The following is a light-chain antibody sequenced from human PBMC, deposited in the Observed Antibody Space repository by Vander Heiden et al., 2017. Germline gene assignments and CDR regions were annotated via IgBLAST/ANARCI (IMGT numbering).Light chain of an antibody. Sequence: QSVLTQPPSASGTPGQRVTIPCSGSSPHIGSNTVNWYQQLPGAAPKLLIYSNNQRPSGVPDRCSGSKSGTSASLAISGLQSEDEADYYCAAWDDSLNGWVFGGGTKLTVL. J-gene: IGLJ3*02. CDR1: SPHIGSNT. CDR3: AAWDDSLNGWV. CDR2: SNN. V-gene: IGLV1-44*01.